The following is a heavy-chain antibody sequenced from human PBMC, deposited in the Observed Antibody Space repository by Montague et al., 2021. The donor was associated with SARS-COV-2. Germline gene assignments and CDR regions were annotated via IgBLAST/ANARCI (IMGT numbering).Heavy chain of an antibody. D-gene: IGHD3-10*01. J-gene: IGHJ4*02. CDR3: TRLPRGSGTWGYFDY. V-gene: IGHV4-59*08. Sequence: SETLSLTCTVSDGSIRSYSWNWMRQTPGKGLEWIGYMHDSGTANYNPSLRSRVTLMVDASRNQFSLELSSVTAADTAMYYCTRLPRGSGTWGYFDYWAQGTLVTVSS. CDR2: MHDSGTA. CDR1: DGSIRSYS.